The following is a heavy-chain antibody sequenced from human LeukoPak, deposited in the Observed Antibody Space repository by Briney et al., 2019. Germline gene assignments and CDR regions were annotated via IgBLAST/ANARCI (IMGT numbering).Heavy chain of an antibody. CDR3: ARRVTMVRGVTILFDY. D-gene: IGHD3-10*01. CDR1: GYTFTSYW. Sequence: GESLKISCKGSGYTFTSYWIGWVRQMPGKGLEWMGIIYPGDSDTRYSPSFQGQVTISADKSISTAYLQWSSLKASDTAMYYCARRVTMVRGVTILFDYWGQGTLVTVSS. V-gene: IGHV5-51*01. CDR2: IYPGDSDT. J-gene: IGHJ4*02.